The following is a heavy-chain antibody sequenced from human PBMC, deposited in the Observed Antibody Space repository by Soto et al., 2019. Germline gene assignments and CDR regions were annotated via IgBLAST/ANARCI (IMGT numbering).Heavy chain of an antibody. J-gene: IGHJ1*01. Sequence: GGSLRLSCAASGFTFSSYAMHWVRQAPGKGLEWVAVISYDGSNKYYADSVKGRFTISRDNSKNTMYLEMNSLRAEDTAVYYCARVGATQSAEYFQHWGQGTLVTVSS. D-gene: IGHD1-26*01. CDR2: ISYDGSNK. V-gene: IGHV3-30*14. CDR1: GFTFSSYA. CDR3: ARVGATQSAEYFQH.